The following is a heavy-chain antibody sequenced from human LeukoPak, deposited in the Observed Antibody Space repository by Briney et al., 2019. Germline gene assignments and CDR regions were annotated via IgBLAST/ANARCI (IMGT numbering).Heavy chain of an antibody. Sequence: GAPLQISCKGSGSRFTNYWIGGVRQLPGKGLEWMGIIYPGDSETRYSPSFQGQVTISADKSINTAYLQWSSLKASDTAMYYCARRASSSFDYWGQGTLVIVSS. CDR3: ARRASSSFDY. V-gene: IGHV5-51*01. J-gene: IGHJ4*02. D-gene: IGHD6-13*01. CDR2: IYPGDSET. CDR1: GSRFTNYW.